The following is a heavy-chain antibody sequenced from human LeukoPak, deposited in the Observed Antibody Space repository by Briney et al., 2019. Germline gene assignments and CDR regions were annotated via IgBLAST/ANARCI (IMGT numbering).Heavy chain of an antibody. CDR1: GFTFSSSG. CDR3: AKSWLQLGYFDY. V-gene: IGHV3-23*01. J-gene: IGHJ4*02. CDR2: ISGSGGST. Sequence: PGGSLRLSCAASGFTFSSSGMSWVREAPGKGLEWVSAISGSGGSTYYADSVKGRFTISRDNSKNTLYLQMNSLRAEDTAVYYCAKSWLQLGYFDYWGQGTLVTVSS. D-gene: IGHD5-24*01.